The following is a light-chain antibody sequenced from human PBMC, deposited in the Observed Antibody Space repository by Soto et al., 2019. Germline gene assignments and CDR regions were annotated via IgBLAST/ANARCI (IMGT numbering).Light chain of an antibody. J-gene: IGLJ1*01. CDR2: EVT. V-gene: IGLV2-8*01. Sequence: QSALTQPPPASGSPGQSVTISCTGASSDVGGYNYVSWYQQHPGKAPKLMIYEVTKRPSGVPDRFSGSKSGNTASLTVSGLQPEDEADYYCSSYAGGNNAYVFGTGTKVTVL. CDR1: SSDVGGYNY. CDR3: SSYAGGNNAYV.